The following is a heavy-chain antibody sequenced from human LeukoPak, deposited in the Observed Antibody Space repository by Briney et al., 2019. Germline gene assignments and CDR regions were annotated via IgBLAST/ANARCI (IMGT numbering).Heavy chain of an antibody. CDR1: GGSISIYY. CDR2: IDSRGST. Sequence: PSETLSLTCTVSGGSISIYYWTWIRQPPGKGLEWIGYIDSRGSTDYNPSLKSRVTISVDTSQNQFSLKLTSVTAADTAVYYCARRSGSYSWFDPWGQGTLVTVSS. D-gene: IGHD1-26*01. CDR3: ARRSGSYSWFDP. V-gene: IGHV4-4*08. J-gene: IGHJ5*02.